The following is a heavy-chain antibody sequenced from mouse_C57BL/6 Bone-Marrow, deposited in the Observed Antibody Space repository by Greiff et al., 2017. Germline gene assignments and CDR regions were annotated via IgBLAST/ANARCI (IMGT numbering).Heavy chain of an antibody. CDR2: IWRGGST. J-gene: IGHJ3*01. CDR3: GRNFEGIYYDYGAY. V-gene: IGHV2-2*01. CDR1: GFSLTSYG. Sequence: VQLQQSGPGLVQPSQSLSITCPVSGFSLTSYGVHWVRQSPGKGLEWLGVIWRGGSTDYNAAFISRLSISKYNSKSQVFFKMNSLQADDTAIYYCGRNFEGIYYDYGAYWGKGTLVTVSA. D-gene: IGHD2-4*01.